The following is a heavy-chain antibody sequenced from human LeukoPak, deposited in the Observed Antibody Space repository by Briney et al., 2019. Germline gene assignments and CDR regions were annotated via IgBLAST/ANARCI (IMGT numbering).Heavy chain of an antibody. J-gene: IGHJ6*02. V-gene: IGHV3-48*04. Sequence: PGGSLRLSCAASGFTFSSYAMSWVRQAPGKGLEWVSYISSSGSTIYYADSVKGRFTISRDNAKNSLYLQMNSLRAEDTAVYYCARDSRYYGMDVWGQGTTVTVSS. CDR3: ARDSRYYGMDV. CDR1: GFTFSSYA. CDR2: ISSSGSTI.